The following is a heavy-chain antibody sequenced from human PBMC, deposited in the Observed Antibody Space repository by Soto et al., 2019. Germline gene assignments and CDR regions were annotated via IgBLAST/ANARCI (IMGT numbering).Heavy chain of an antibody. J-gene: IGHJ6*03. CDR3: ARAGGWNHLENYYYYYMDV. V-gene: IGHV4-31*03. CDR2: IYYSGST. D-gene: IGHD1-1*01. Sequence: QVQLQESGPGLVKPSQTLSLTCTVSGGSISSGGYYWSWIRQHPGKGLEWIGYIYYSGSTYYNPSLTSRVTISVDTSKNQFSLKLSSVTAADTAVYYCARAGGWNHLENYYYYYMDVWGKGTTVTVSS. CDR1: GGSISSGGYY.